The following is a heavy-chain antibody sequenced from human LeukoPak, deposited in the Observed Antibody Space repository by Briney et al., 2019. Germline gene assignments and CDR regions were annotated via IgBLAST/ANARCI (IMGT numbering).Heavy chain of an antibody. D-gene: IGHD6-19*01. J-gene: IGHJ4*02. V-gene: IGHV4-39*01. Sequence: SETLSLTCTVSGGSISSSYYYWGWIRQPPGKGLEWIGSIYYSGSTYYNPSLKSRVTISVDTSKNQFSLKLSSVTAADTAVYYCARKGSGWYSGFVLTPFDYWGQGTLVTVSS. CDR3: ARKGSGWYSGFVLTPFDY. CDR1: GGSISSSYYY. CDR2: IYYSGST.